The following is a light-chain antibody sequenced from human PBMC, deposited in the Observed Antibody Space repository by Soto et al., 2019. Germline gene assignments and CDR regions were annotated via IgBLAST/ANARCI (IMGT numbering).Light chain of an antibody. V-gene: IGLV1-40*01. Sequence: QSVLTQPPSVSGAPVQRVTISCSGSSSNIGAGYDVNWYRQLPGTAPKLLIYGNSDRPSGVPDRFSGSKSGTSASLAITGLQAEDEADYFCQSYDRSLRTYVFGTATKLTVL. CDR3: QSYDRSLRTYV. J-gene: IGLJ1*01. CDR1: SSNIGAGYD. CDR2: GNS.